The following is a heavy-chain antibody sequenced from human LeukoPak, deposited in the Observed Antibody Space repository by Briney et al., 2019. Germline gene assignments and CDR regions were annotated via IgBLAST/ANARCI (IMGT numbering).Heavy chain of an antibody. D-gene: IGHD3-10*01. CDR1: GYTFTGYY. V-gene: IGHV1-2*02. CDR2: INPNVGGT. Sequence: ASLKVSCKASGYTFTGYYMHWVRQAPGQGLEWVGWINPNVGGTNYAQKFQGRVTMTRDTSISTAYMELSRLRSDDTAVYYCARDKLWFGELPTWDYWGQGNLVTVSS. J-gene: IGHJ4*02. CDR3: ARDKLWFGELPTWDY.